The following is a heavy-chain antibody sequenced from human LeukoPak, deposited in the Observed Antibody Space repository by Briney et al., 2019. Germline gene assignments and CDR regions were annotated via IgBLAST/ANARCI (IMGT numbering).Heavy chain of an antibody. CDR3: TREIRYFDWFQADY. Sequence: GGSLRLSCAASGFTFSNAWMSWVRQAPGKGLEWVGFIRSKGYGGTAEYAASVKGRFTISRDDSNSIAYLQMDSLKTEDTAVYYCTREIRYFDWFQADYWGQGTLVTVSS. CDR1: GFTFSNAW. V-gene: IGHV3-49*04. D-gene: IGHD3-9*01. CDR2: IRSKGYGGTA. J-gene: IGHJ4*02.